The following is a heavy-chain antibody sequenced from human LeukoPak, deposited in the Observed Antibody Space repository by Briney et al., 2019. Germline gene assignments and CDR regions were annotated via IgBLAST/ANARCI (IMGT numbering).Heavy chain of an antibody. CDR1: GFTFSSYA. Sequence: PGGSLRVSCAASGFTFSSYAMSWVRQAPGNGLEWVSAISGSGGSTYYADSVKGRFTISRDSSKNTLYLQMNSLRAEDTAVYYCAKDRTTVKYCSGGSCYGYFDYWGQGTLVTVSS. CDR3: AKDRTTVKYCSGGSCYGYFDY. J-gene: IGHJ4*02. D-gene: IGHD2-15*01. CDR2: ISGSGGST. V-gene: IGHV3-23*01.